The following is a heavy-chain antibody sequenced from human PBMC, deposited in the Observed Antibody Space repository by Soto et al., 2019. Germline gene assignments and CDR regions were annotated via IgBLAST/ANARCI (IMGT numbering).Heavy chain of an antibody. J-gene: IGHJ4*02. D-gene: IGHD3-10*01. V-gene: IGHV1-46*03. CDR2: INPSGGST. CDR1: VYTFTSYY. CDR3: ARNHVNYYGSGRSRAFGY. Sequence: ASVKVSCKASVYTFTSYYMHWVRQAPGQGLEWMGIINPSGGSTSYAQKFQGRVTMTRDTSTSTVYMELSSLRSEDTAVYYCARNHVNYYGSGRSRAFGYWGQGTLVTVSS.